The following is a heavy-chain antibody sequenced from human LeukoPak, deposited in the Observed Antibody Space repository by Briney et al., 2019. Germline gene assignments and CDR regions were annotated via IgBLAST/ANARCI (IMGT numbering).Heavy chain of an antibody. V-gene: IGHV4-34*01. CDR3: ARGQQQLVAWSDP. D-gene: IGHD6-13*01. CDR2: INHSGST. Sequence: SETLSLTCAVYGGSFSGYYWSWIRQPPGKGLEWIGEINHSGSTNYNPSLKSRVTISVDTSKNQFSLKLSSVTAADTAVYYCARGQQQLVAWSDPWGQGTLVTVSS. J-gene: IGHJ5*02. CDR1: GGSFSGYY.